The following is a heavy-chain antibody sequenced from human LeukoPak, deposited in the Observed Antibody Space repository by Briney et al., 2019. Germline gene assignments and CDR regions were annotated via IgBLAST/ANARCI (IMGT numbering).Heavy chain of an antibody. J-gene: IGHJ3*02. Sequence: KPSETLSLTCAVSGYSISSGYYWGWIRQPPGKGLEWIGNIYHSVSTYYNPSLKSRDTISVDTSKNQFSLKLSSVTAADTAVYYCARVREVWYSSSWHDAFDIWGQGTMVTVSS. V-gene: IGHV4-38-2*01. CDR2: IYHSVST. CDR3: ARVREVWYSSSWHDAFDI. CDR1: GYSISSGYY. D-gene: IGHD6-13*01.